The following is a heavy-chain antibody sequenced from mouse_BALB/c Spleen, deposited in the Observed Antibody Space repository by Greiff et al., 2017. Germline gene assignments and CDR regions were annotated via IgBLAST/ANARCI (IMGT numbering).Heavy chain of an antibody. CDR1: GFNIKDYY. D-gene: IGHD1-1*01. V-gene: IGHV14-1*02. CDR2: IDPENGNT. Sequence: EVKLQESGAELVRPGALVKLSCKASGFNIKDYYMHWVKQRPEQGLEWIGWIDPENGNTIYDPKFQGKASITADTSSNTAYLQLSSLTSEDTAVYYCALYSAWFAYWGQGTLVTVSA. CDR3: ALYSAWFAY. J-gene: IGHJ3*01.